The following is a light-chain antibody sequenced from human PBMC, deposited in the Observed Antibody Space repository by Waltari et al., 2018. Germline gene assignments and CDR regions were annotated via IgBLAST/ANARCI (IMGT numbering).Light chain of an antibody. CDR2: LGS. CDR1: QSLLYSNGYNY. CDR3: MQALQTPLT. Sequence: EIVLTQSPLSLPVTPGEPASIPCRSSQSLLYSNGYNYLDLYLQKPGQSPQLLIYLGSNRASGVPDRFSGSGSGTDFTLKITRVEAEDVGVYYCMQALQTPLTFGGGTKVEIK. J-gene: IGKJ4*01. V-gene: IGKV2-28*01.